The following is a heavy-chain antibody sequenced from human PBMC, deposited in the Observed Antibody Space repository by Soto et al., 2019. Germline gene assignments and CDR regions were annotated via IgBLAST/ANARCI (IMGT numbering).Heavy chain of an antibody. CDR3: ARASAYSTPWSFDN. D-gene: IGHD6-13*01. Sequence: ASVKVSCKASGYTFSRYGISWVRQAPGQRLEWMGWISGFNGNTKESEKLQGRVTLTTDTAANTAHMELRGLRSDDTAVYYCARASAYSTPWSFDNWGQGTLVTVSS. V-gene: IGHV1-18*01. CDR1: GYTFSRYG. J-gene: IGHJ4*02. CDR2: ISGFNGNT.